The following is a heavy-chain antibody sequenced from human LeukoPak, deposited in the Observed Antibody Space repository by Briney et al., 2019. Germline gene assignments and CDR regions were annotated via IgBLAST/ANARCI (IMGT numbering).Heavy chain of an antibody. CDR3: ARRQQSCTTTSCHKGYSHQ. CDR1: GFTFSSYR. Sequence: KPGGCLTLSCAASGFTFSSYRMNWVRQAPGEGLEWVASISSSGGYIYCLDSVKGRFTISRDNAQNSLYLQMNSLRAEDTALYYCARRQQSCTTTSCHKGYSHQWGQGPLVTVSS. CDR2: ISSSGGYI. J-gene: IGHJ1*01. D-gene: IGHD2-2*02. V-gene: IGHV3-21*01.